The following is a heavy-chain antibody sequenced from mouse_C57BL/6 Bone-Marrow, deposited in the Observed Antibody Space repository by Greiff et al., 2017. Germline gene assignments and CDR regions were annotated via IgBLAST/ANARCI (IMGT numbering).Heavy chain of an antibody. D-gene: IGHD1-1*01. CDR1: GYTFTSYW. J-gene: IGHJ4*01. CDR2: IHPTSGST. Sequence: QVQLQQPGAELVKPGASVKLSCKASGYTFTSYWMHWVKQRPGQGLEWIGMIHPTSGSTNYNEKFKSKATLTVDKSSSAAYMQLSSLTSEDSAVYYCARGYYGSSPYYYAMDYWGQGTSVTVSS. V-gene: IGHV1-64*01. CDR3: ARGYYGSSPYYYAMDY.